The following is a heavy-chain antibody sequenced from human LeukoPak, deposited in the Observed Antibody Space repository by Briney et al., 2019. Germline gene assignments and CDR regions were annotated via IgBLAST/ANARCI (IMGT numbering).Heavy chain of an antibody. D-gene: IGHD3-22*01. V-gene: IGHV3-23*01. CDR2: ISGSGGST. Sequence: SGGSLRLSCAASGFTFSSYAMSWVRQAPGKGLEWVSAISGSGGSTYYADSVKGRFTISRDNSKNTLYLQMNSLRAEDTAVYYCAKSQSYYDSSGYLAGDYWGQGTLVTVSS. CDR1: GFTFSSYA. J-gene: IGHJ4*02. CDR3: AKSQSYYDSSGYLAGDY.